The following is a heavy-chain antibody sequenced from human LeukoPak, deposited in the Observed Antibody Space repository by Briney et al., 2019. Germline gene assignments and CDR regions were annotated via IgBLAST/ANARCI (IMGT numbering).Heavy chain of an antibody. CDR3: AKFSPYYCSSTSCRGYYFDY. V-gene: IGHV3-30*02. D-gene: IGHD2-2*01. Sequence: TGGSLRPSCAASGFTFSSYGMHWVRQAPGKGLEWVAFIRYDGSNKYYADSVKGRFTISRDNSKNTLYLQMNSLRAEDTAVYYCAKFSPYYCSSTSCRGYYFDYWGQGTLVTVSS. J-gene: IGHJ4*02. CDR1: GFTFSSYG. CDR2: IRYDGSNK.